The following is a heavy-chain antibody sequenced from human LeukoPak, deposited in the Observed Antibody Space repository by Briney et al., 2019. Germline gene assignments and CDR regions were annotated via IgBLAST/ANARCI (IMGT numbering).Heavy chain of an antibody. CDR3: AREGTFSSPRNWFDP. J-gene: IGHJ5*02. V-gene: IGHV1-69*13. D-gene: IGHD6-13*01. CDR1: GGTFSSYA. CDR2: IIPIFGTA. Sequence: GASVKVSCKASGGTFSSYAISWVRQAPGQGLEWMGGIIPIFGTANYAQKFQGRVTITADESTSTAYMELSILRSEDTAVYYCAREGTFSSPRNWFDPWGQGTLVTVSS.